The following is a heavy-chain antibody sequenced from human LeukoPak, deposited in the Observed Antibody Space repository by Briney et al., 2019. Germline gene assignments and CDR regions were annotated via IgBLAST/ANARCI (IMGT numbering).Heavy chain of an antibody. CDR1: GYTFTSYA. D-gene: IGHD5-18*01. CDR2: ISGYNGNT. Sequence: GASVKVSCKASGYTFTSYAISWVRHAPGQGLEWMAWISGYNGNTKYAQKVQGSVTMTTDTSTSTAYMELRSLRSDDTAVYYCARDREHSYGRYFDYWGEGTLVTVSS. CDR3: ARDREHSYGRYFDY. J-gene: IGHJ4*02. V-gene: IGHV1-18*01.